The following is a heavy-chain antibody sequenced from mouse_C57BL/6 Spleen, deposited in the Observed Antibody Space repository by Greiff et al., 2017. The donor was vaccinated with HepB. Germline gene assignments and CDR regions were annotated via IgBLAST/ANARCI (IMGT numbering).Heavy chain of an antibody. J-gene: IGHJ3*01. CDR3: AREGGGSSLAGFAY. CDR1: GYTFTSYW. V-gene: IGHV1-64*01. CDR2: IHPNSGST. D-gene: IGHD1-1*01. Sequence: QVQLQQPGAELVKPGASVKLSCKASGYTFTSYWMHWVKQRPGQGLEWIGMIHPNSGSTNYNEKFKSKATLTVDKSSSTAYMQLSSLTSEDSAVYYCAREGGGSSLAGFAYWGQGTLVTVSA.